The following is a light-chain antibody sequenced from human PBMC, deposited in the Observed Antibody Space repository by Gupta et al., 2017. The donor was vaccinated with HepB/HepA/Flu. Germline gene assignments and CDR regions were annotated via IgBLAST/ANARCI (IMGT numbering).Light chain of an antibody. CDR2: DAS. CDR1: QSVSSY. CDR3: QQRSNWPPFT. V-gene: IGKV3-11*01. Sequence: EIVLTQSPATLSLSPGERATLSCRASQSVSSYLAWYQQKSGQAPRLLIYDASNRDTGIPARFSGSGSGKDFTLTISSREPEDFAVYYCQQRSNWPPFTFGHGTKVDIK. J-gene: IGKJ3*01.